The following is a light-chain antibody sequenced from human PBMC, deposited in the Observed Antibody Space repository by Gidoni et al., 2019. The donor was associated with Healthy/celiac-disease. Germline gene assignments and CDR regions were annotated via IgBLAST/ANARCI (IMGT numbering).Light chain of an antibody. Sequence: DIQMTPSPSSLSASVGDRVTITCRASQSISSYLNWYQQKPGKAPKLLIYAASSLQSGVPPRFSGSGSGTDFTLTISSLQPEDFATYYCQQSYSTPAFGQGTRLEIK. CDR1: QSISSY. CDR2: AAS. CDR3: QQSYSTPA. V-gene: IGKV1-39*01. J-gene: IGKJ5*01.